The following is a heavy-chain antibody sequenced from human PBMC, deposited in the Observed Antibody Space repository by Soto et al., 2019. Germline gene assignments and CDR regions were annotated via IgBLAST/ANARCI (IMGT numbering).Heavy chain of an antibody. CDR1: GASIPYGGYS. Sequence: SETLSLTCTFSGASIPYGGYSWSWIRQPAGKGLEWIGYTTHLDNTFYTPSFQSRLTLSIDRSKNQFSLKLASMSAADTAVYYCARGGGYDPFDYWGQGIQVTVSS. J-gene: IGHJ4*02. D-gene: IGHD5-12*01. V-gene: IGHV4-30-2*01. CDR3: ARGGGYDPFDY. CDR2: TTHLDNT.